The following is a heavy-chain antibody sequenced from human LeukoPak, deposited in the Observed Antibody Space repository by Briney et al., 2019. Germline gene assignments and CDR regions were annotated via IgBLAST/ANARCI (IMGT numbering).Heavy chain of an antibody. CDR1: GFTFSSYG. J-gene: IGHJ4*02. CDR3: AKDSLTGTGPCYFDY. CDR2: IRYDGINK. V-gene: IGHV3-30*02. D-gene: IGHD3-9*01. Sequence: PGGSLRLSCATSGFTFSSYGLYWVRQAPGKGLEWLAYIRYDGINKYYADSVQGRFTISRDNSKNKVYLQMNSLRAEDTAVYYCAKDSLTGTGPCYFDYWGQGTLVTVSS.